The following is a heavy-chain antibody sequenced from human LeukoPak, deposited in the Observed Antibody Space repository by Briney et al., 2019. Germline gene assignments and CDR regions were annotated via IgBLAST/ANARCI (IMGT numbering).Heavy chain of an antibody. Sequence: GGSLRLSCAASGFTFSRYGMSCVRQAPGKGLEWVSAISGSGGSTFYADSVKGRFTISRDNSKNTLYLQMNSLRAEDTAVYYCAKEAVRSSIAVAGTRYFQHWGQGTLVTVSS. D-gene: IGHD6-13*01. J-gene: IGHJ1*01. CDR3: AKEAVRSSIAVAGTRYFQH. CDR1: GFTFSRYG. V-gene: IGHV3-23*01. CDR2: ISGSGGST.